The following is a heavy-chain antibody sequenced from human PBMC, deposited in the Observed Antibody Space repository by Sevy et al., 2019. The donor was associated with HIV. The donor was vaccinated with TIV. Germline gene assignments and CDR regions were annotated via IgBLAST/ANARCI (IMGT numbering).Heavy chain of an antibody. CDR2: ISGSSNTK. J-gene: IGHJ4*02. CDR3: ARDPEQLVGNYFDY. CDR1: GFTFSSYS. Sequence: GGSLRLSCAASGFTFSSYSMNWVRQAPGKGLEWVSYISGSSNTKYYADSVKGRFNISRDNAKNSLYLQMNSLRAEDTAVYYCARDPEQLVGNYFDYWGQGTPVTVSS. D-gene: IGHD6-13*01. V-gene: IGHV3-48*01.